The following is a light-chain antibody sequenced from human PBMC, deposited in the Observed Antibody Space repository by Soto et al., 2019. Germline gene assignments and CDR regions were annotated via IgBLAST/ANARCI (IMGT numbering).Light chain of an antibody. CDR1: QSVTSNY. Sequence: EIVLTQSPVTLSLSPGERATLSCRASQSVTSNYLAWYQQKSGQAPRLLIYGASSRATGIPDRFSGSGSGTDFTLTVTRLEPEDFAVYFCLQYGGLPRTFGQGTKVDIK. CDR2: GAS. V-gene: IGKV3-20*01. CDR3: LQYGGLPRT. J-gene: IGKJ1*01.